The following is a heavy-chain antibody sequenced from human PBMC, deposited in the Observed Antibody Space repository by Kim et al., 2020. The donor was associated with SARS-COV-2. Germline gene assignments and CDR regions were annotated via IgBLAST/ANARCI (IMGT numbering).Heavy chain of an antibody. CDR1: GFTFSSYA. CDR2: ISYDGSNK. CDR3: ARAEAGIAARTHYYSYYYGMDV. Sequence: GGSLRLSCAASGFTFSSYAMHWVRQAPGKGLEWVAVISYDGSNKYYADSVKGRFTISRDNSKNTLYLQMNSLRAEDTAVYYCARAEAGIAARTHYYSYYYGMDVWGQGTTVTVSS. V-gene: IGHV3-30-3*01. D-gene: IGHD6-6*01. J-gene: IGHJ6*02.